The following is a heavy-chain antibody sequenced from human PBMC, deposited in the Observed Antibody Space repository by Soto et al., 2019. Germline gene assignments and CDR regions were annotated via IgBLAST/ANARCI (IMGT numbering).Heavy chain of an antibody. CDR1: GYTFTSYA. Sequence: ASVKVSCKASGYTFTSYAMHWVRQAPGQRLEWMGWINAGNGNTKYSQKFQGRVTITRDTSASTAYMELSSLRSEDTAVYYCAREDPIAVAGTVHYWGQGTLVTSPQ. D-gene: IGHD6-19*01. CDR3: AREDPIAVAGTVHY. J-gene: IGHJ4*02. CDR2: INAGNGNT. V-gene: IGHV1-3*01.